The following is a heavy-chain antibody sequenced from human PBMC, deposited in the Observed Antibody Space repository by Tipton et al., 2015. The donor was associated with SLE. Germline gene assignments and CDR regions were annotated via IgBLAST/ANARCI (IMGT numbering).Heavy chain of an antibody. Sequence: TLSLTCTVSGGSISSSSYYWGWIRQPPGKGLEWIGSIYYSGSTYYNPSLKSRVTISVDTSKNQFSLKLSSVTAADTAVYYCARGSSSSSWYPNWFDPWGQGTLVTVSS. CDR2: IYYSGST. CDR1: GGSISSSSYY. V-gene: IGHV4-39*07. D-gene: IGHD6-13*01. J-gene: IGHJ5*02. CDR3: ARGSSSSSWYPNWFDP.